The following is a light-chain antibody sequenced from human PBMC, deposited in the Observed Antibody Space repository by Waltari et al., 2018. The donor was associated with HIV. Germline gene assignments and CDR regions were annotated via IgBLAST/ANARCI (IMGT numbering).Light chain of an antibody. CDR3: QQYFYSPQT. Sequence: DNVMTQSPDSLAVSLGERATISCKSSQSVFYTSNNKDSLAWYQHKPGQPPKLLIYWAFIRESGVPARFRGSGSETDFTLTISGVQAEDAAVYYCQQYFYSPQTFGQGTKVEIK. CDR1: QSVFYTSNNKDS. J-gene: IGKJ1*01. CDR2: WAF. V-gene: IGKV4-1*01.